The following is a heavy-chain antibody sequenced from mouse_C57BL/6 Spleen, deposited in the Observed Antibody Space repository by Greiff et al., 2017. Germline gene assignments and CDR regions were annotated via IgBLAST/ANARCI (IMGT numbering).Heavy chain of an antibody. Sequence: VMLVESGAELAKPGASVKLSCTASGYTFPSYWMPWVKQRPGQGLEWIGYINPSSGYTKYNQTFKDKTTLTADKSSNTAYMQLSRLRYEDSAVYYGARSGYDGYYVDAMDYWGQGTSVTVSS. D-gene: IGHD2-3*01. CDR2: INPSSGYT. CDR3: ARSGYDGYYVDAMDY. CDR1: GYTFPSYW. V-gene: IGHV1-7*01. J-gene: IGHJ4*01.